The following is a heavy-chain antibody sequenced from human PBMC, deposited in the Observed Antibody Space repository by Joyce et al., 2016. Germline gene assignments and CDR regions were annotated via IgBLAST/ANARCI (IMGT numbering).Heavy chain of an antibody. CDR1: GFIFSSCS. D-gene: IGHD4-11*01. CDR3: ARDVLTTVTKAYGY. V-gene: IGHV3-21*01. CDR2: ISRDNTYR. Sequence: EVQLVESGGGLVKPGESLRLSCTASGFIFSSCSMTWVRQAPGKGLEWVSSISRDNTYRFHADSVKGRFTISRDNARNSLYLQMNSLRAEDTAVYYCARDVLTTVTKAYGYWGQGTLVAVSS. J-gene: IGHJ4*02.